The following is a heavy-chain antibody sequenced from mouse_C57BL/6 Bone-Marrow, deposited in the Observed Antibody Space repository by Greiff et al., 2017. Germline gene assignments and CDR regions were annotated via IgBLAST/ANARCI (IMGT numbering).Heavy chain of an antibody. D-gene: IGHD1-1*01. CDR3: TSDYYCGSQIAY. J-gene: IGHJ3*01. CDR2: IDPNSGGT. CDR1: GYNFTSYW. Sequence: QVQLQQSGAELVKPGASVKLSCKASGYNFTSYWMHWVKQRPGRGLEWIGRIDPNSGGTEYNEKFKSKATLTSDTSYSTAYMQLSSLTSEDSAIYFCTSDYYCGSQIAYWGQGTLVTVSA. V-gene: IGHV1-62-3*01.